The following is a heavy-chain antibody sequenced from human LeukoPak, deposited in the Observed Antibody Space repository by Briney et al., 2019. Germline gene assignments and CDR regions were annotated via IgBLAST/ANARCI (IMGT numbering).Heavy chain of an antibody. CDR1: GFTFSSYG. Sequence: GSLRLSCAASGFTFSSYGMHWVRQAPGKGLEWVAVISYDGSNKYYADSVKGRFTISRDNSKNTLYLQMNSLRAEDTAVYYCATSIVVVPAATGGTDAFDIWGQGTMVTVSS. D-gene: IGHD2-2*01. V-gene: IGHV3-30*03. CDR2: ISYDGSNK. CDR3: ATSIVVVPAATGGTDAFDI. J-gene: IGHJ3*02.